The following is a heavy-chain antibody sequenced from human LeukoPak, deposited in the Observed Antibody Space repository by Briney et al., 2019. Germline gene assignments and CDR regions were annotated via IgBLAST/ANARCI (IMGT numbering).Heavy chain of an antibody. CDR1: GGSFSGYY. D-gene: IGHD2-2*01. J-gene: IGHJ3*02. V-gene: IGHV4-34*01. CDR2: INHSGST. Sequence: SETLSLTCAVYGGSFSGYYWNWIRQPPGKGLEWIGEINHSGSTNYNPSLKSRVTISVDTSKNQFSLKLSSVTAADTAVYYCAGVKIKPSGYVGAFDIWGQGTMVTVSS. CDR3: AGVKIKPSGYVGAFDI.